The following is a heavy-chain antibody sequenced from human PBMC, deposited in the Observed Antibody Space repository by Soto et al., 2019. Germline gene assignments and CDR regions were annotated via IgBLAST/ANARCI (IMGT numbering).Heavy chain of an antibody. D-gene: IGHD2-15*01. J-gene: IGHJ6*02. CDR1: GYSFTSYW. Sequence: GESLKISCKGSGYSFTSYWIGWVRQMPGKGLEWMGIIYPGDSDTRYRPSFQGQVTISADKSISTAYLQWSSLKASDTAMYYCARSIYCSGGSCYSPYYYYGMDVWGQGTTVTVSS. CDR3: ARSIYCSGGSCYSPYYYYGMDV. CDR2: IYPGDSDT. V-gene: IGHV5-51*01.